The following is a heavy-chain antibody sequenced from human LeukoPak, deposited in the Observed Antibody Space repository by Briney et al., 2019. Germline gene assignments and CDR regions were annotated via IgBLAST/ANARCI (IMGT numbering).Heavy chain of an antibody. V-gene: IGHV4-59*08. CDR1: GGSISSYY. Sequence: SETLSLTCTVSGGSISSYYWSWIRQPPGKGLEWIGYIYYSGSTNYNPSLKSRVTISVDTSKNQFSLKLSSVTAADTAVYYCARAEWELGGGLSDYWGQGTLVTVSS. CDR2: IYYSGST. J-gene: IGHJ4*02. D-gene: IGHD1-26*01. CDR3: ARAEWELGGGLSDY.